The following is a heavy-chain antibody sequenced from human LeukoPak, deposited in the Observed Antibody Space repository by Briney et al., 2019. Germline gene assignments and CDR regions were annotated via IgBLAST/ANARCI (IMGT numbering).Heavy chain of an antibody. CDR2: INPSGGST. J-gene: IGHJ4*02. V-gene: IGHV1-46*01. Sequence: ASVKVSCKASGYTFTSYYMHWVRQAPGQGLEWMGIINPSGGSTSYAQKFQGRVTMTRDTSTSTVYMELSSLRSADTAVYYCARDHYYYGSGSYYNPLGYWGQGTLVTVSS. CDR3: ARDHYYYGSGSYYNPLGY. D-gene: IGHD3-10*01. CDR1: GYTFTSYY.